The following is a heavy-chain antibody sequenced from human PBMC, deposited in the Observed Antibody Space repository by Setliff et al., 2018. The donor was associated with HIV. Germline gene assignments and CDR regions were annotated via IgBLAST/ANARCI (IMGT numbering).Heavy chain of an antibody. CDR1: GFTFNDYA. CDR2: INWNSGSI. D-gene: IGHD6-13*01. CDR3: ARDHSIGGPIAAAGTGGAFDI. Sequence: PGGSLRLSCAASGFTFNDYAMHWVRQAPGKGLEWVSGINWNSGSIGYADSVKGRFTISRDNSKNTLYLQMGSLRAEDMAVYYCARDHSIGGPIAAAGTGGAFDIWGQGTMVTVSS. J-gene: IGHJ3*02. V-gene: IGHV3-9*03.